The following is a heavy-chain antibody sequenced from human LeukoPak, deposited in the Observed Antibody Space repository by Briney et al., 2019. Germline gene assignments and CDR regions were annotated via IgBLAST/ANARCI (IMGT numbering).Heavy chain of an antibody. CDR3: AKAPWRDIVLMVYAI. CDR2: INHSGST. CDR1: GGSFSGYY. Sequence: SETLSLTYAVYGGSFSGYYWSWIRQPPGKGLEWIGEINHSGSTNYNPSLKSRVTISVDTSKNQFSLKLSSVTAADTAVYYCAKAPWRDIVLMVYAIWGQGTLVTVSS. D-gene: IGHD2-8*01. V-gene: IGHV4-34*01. J-gene: IGHJ4*02.